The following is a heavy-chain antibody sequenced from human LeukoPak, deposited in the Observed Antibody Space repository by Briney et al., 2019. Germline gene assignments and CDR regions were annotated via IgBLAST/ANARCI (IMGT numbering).Heavy chain of an antibody. J-gene: IGHJ6*02. Sequence: SETLSFTCTVSGGSISSYYWSWIRQPPGKGLEWIGYIYYSVSTNYNPSLKSRVTISVDTSKNQFSLKLRSVTAADTAVYYCARAPLVIRGVMYYYYGMDVWGQGTTVTVSS. CDR3: ARAPLVIRGVMYYYYGMDV. V-gene: IGHV4-59*01. CDR1: GGSISSYY. D-gene: IGHD3-10*01. CDR2: IYYSVST.